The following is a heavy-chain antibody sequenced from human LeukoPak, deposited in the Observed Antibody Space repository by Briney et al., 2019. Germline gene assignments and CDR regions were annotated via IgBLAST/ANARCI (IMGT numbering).Heavy chain of an antibody. J-gene: IGHJ6*03. CDR3: ATTFGGYGSGSPRTIYYYYYMDV. CDR1: GYSISSAYY. Sequence: SETLSLTCTVSGYSISSAYYWGWIRQPPGKGLEWIGSIYHSGSTYYNPSLKSRVTMSVDTSKNQFSLKLSSVTAADTAVYYCATTFGGYGSGSPRTIYYYYYMDVWGKGTTVTISS. CDR2: IYHSGST. D-gene: IGHD3-10*01. V-gene: IGHV4-38-2*02.